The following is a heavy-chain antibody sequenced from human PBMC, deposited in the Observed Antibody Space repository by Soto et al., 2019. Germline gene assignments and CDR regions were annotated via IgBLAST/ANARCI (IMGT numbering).Heavy chain of an antibody. V-gene: IGHV1-2*02. D-gene: IGHD1-26*01. CDR2: IGPETSAT. CDR1: GYTFTGHY. J-gene: IGHJ4*02. CDR3: GRGRSGQIVVFY. Sequence: ASVKVSCKASGYTFTGHYIHWVRQAPEQGPEWMGEIGPETSATRYAQKFQGRVTMTRDMSITTVYMELNNLSPDDTAVYYCGRGRSGQIVVFYWGQGTPVTVSS.